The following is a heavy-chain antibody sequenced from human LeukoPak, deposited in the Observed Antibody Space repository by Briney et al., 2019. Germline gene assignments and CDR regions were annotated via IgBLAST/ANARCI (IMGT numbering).Heavy chain of an antibody. J-gene: IGHJ4*02. V-gene: IGHV3-21*01. Sequence: GGPLRLSCAASGSTFSSYSMNWVRQAPGKGLEWVSSISSSSSYIYYADSVEGRFTISRDNAKNSLYLQMNSLRAEDTAVYYCAIRYFDYWGQGTLVTVSS. CDR3: AIRYFDY. CDR1: GSTFSSYS. CDR2: ISSSSSYI.